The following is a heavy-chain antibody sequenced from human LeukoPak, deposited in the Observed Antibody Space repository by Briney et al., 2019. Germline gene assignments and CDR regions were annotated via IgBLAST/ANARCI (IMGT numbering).Heavy chain of an antibody. CDR3: ARERAGFPFDI. J-gene: IGHJ3*02. D-gene: IGHD6-19*01. Sequence: ASVKVSCKASGYTFTSYGISWVRQAPGQGLEWMGWISAYNGNTNYAQKLQGRVTMTTDTSTSTAYMELSSLRSEDTAVYYCARERAGFPFDIWGQGTMVTVSS. V-gene: IGHV1-18*01. CDR1: GYTFTSYG. CDR2: ISAYNGNT.